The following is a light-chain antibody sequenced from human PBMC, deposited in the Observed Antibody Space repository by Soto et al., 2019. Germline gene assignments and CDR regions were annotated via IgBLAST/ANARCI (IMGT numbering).Light chain of an antibody. CDR2: AAS. J-gene: IGKJ1*01. V-gene: IGKV1-27*01. Sequence: DIQMTQSPSSLSASVGDRVTITCRASQGISNYLAWYQQKPGKVPKLLIYAASSLQSGVLPRFSGSGSGTDFTLTISSLQPEDVATYYCQKYNSAPRTFGQGTKVEI. CDR1: QGISNY. CDR3: QKYNSAPRT.